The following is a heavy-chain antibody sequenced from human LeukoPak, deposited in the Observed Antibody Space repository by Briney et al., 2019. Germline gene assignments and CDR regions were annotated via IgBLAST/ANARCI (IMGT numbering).Heavy chain of an antibody. CDR3: ASHLPNGEFDY. V-gene: IGHV4-38-2*02. J-gene: IGHJ4*02. D-gene: IGHD7-27*01. CDR2: IYHSGST. Sequence: SETLSLTCTVSGYSISSGYYWGWIRQPPGKGLEWIGSIYHSGSTYYNPSLKSRVTISVDTSKNQFSLKLSSVTAADTAVYYCASHLPNGEFDYWGQGTLVTVSS. CDR1: GYSISSGYY.